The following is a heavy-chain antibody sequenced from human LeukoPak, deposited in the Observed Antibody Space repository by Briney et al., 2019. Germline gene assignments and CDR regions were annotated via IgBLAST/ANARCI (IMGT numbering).Heavy chain of an antibody. D-gene: IGHD2-15*01. CDR2: ISAYNGST. J-gene: IGHJ4*02. CDR3: ARVLVVVAATLTGFDY. Sequence: GASVKVSCKASGYTFTSYGISWVRQAPGQGLEWMGWISAYNGSTNYAQKLQGRVTMTTDTSTSTAYMELRSLRSDDTAVYYCARVLVVVAATLTGFDYWGQGTLVTVSS. V-gene: IGHV1-18*01. CDR1: GYTFTSYG.